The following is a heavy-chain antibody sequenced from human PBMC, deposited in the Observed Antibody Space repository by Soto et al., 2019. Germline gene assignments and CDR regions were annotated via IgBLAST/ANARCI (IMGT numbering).Heavy chain of an antibody. CDR3: ARASSLDY. D-gene: IGHD3-16*01. J-gene: IGHJ4*02. Sequence: GASVKVSCKASGYTFTGYYIHWVRQAPGQGLEWMGWINPNSVGTSYAQKFQGRVTMTSDTSINTAYMELNGLRSDDTAVYFCARASSLDYWGQGTQVTVSS. CDR2: INPNSVGT. V-gene: IGHV1-2*02. CDR1: GYTFTGYY.